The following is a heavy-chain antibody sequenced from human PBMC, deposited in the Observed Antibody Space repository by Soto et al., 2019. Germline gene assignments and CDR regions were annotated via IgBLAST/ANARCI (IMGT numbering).Heavy chain of an antibody. V-gene: IGHV3-48*02. CDR2: ISGSSSTI. CDR1: GFTFSSCS. CDR3: ARVKVVTATDF. J-gene: IGHJ4*02. Sequence: GGSLRLSCAASGFTFSSCSMNWVRQAPGKGLEWVSYISGSSSTIYYADSVKGRFTISRDNAKNSLYLQMHSLRDGDTAVYYCARVKVVTATDFRGQGTLVTVSS. D-gene: IGHD2-21*02.